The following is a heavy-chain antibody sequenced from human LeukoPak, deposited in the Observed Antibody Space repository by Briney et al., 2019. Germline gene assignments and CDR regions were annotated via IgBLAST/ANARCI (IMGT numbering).Heavy chain of an antibody. CDR1: GGSINSSSGYY. V-gene: IGHV4-39*01. Sequence: SETLSLTCTVSGGSINSSSGYYWGWIRQPPGKGLAWIGSIFYGGATYHNPSLKSRVTISGDTSKNQFSLKLSSVTATDTAVYYCIRSAGGWLHPNYMDVWGRGTTVTVSS. CDR3: IRSAGGWLHPNYMDV. J-gene: IGHJ6*03. D-gene: IGHD5-24*01. CDR2: IFYGGAT.